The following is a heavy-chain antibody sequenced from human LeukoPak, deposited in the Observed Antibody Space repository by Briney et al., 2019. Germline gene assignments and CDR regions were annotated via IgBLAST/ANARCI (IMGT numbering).Heavy chain of an antibody. J-gene: IGHJ6*02. CDR1: GFTFSSYA. CDR3: ARVNQQYYYGSGIYRFYYYGMDV. V-gene: IGHV3-30-3*01. CDR2: ISYDGSNK. Sequence: GRSLRLSCAASGFTFSSYALHWVRQAPGKGLEGVSVISYDGSNKYYADSVKGRFTISRDNSENTLYLQKNSLRAEDTALYYCARVNQQYYYGSGIYRFYYYGMDVWGQGTTVTVSS. D-gene: IGHD3-10*01.